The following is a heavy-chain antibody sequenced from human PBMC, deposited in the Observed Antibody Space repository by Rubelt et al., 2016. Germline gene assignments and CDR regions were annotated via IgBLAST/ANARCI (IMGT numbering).Heavy chain of an antibody. CDR2: ISAYNGNT. CDR1: GYTFTSYG. V-gene: IGHV1-18*01. D-gene: IGHD3-22*01. CDR3: ARVEYYYDSSGYSDY. J-gene: IGHJ4*02. Sequence: QVQLVQSGAEVKKPGASVKVSCKASGYTFTSYGISWVRQAPGQGLEWMGWISAYNGNTNYAQKLQGRVTMTSDTSTSTAYMELRSLRSDDTAVYYCARVEYYYDSSGYSDYWGQGTLVTVSS.